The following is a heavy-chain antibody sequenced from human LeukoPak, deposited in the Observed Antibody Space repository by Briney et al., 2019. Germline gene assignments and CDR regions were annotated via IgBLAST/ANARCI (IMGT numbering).Heavy chain of an antibody. V-gene: IGHV3-23*01. J-gene: IGHJ4*02. CDR2: ISGSGGST. CDR1: GFTFSSYA. D-gene: IGHD3-10*01. CDR3: AKDYHVLLWFGELLSPNYFDY. Sequence: GGSLRLSCAASGFTFSSYAMSWVRQAPGKGLEWVSAISGSGGSTYYADSVKGRFTISRDNSKNTLYLQMNSLRAEDTAVYYCAKDYHVLLWFGELLSPNYFDYWGQGTLVTVSS.